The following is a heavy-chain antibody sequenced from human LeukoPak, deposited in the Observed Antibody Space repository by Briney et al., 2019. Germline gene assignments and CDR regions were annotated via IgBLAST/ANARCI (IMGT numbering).Heavy chain of an antibody. Sequence: SVKLSRTASGATFSSYAISWVRQSPGQGLEWMGRIIPIFGTANYAQKFQGRVTITADKSTSTAYMELSSLRSEDTAVYYCAREDVGRYYDSSGYQSSPFDYWGQGTLVTVSS. V-gene: IGHV1-69*06. CDR2: IIPIFGTA. D-gene: IGHD3-22*01. CDR3: AREDVGRYYDSSGYQSSPFDY. J-gene: IGHJ4*02. CDR1: GATFSSYA.